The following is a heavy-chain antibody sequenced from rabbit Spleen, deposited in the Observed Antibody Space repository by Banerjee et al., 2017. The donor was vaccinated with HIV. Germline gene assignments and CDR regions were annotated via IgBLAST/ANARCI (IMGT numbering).Heavy chain of an antibody. CDR2: IDPVFGSA. CDR1: GFDFSSYY. V-gene: IGHV1S7*01. J-gene: IGHJ4*01. D-gene: IGHD8-1*01. CDR3: ARYILYDYFTL. Sequence: QLKESGGGLVQPGGSLKLSCKASGFDFSSYYMSWVRQAPGKGLEWIGYIDPVFGSAYYASWVNGRFSISRENTQNTVSLQMTSLTAADTATYFCARYILYDYFTLWGPGTLVTVS.